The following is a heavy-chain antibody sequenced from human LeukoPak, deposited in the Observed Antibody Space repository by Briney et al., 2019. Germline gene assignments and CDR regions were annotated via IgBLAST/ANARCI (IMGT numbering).Heavy chain of an antibody. Sequence: SVKLSCKASGGTFSSYAISWVRQAPGQGPEWMGGIILIFGTANYAQKFQGRVTITTDESTSTAYMEVSSLRSGDAAVYFCARRGVEGFDPWGQGTLVTVSS. V-gene: IGHV1-69*05. CDR3: ARRGVEGFDP. CDR1: GGTFSSYA. D-gene: IGHD3-3*01. CDR2: IILIFGTA. J-gene: IGHJ5*02.